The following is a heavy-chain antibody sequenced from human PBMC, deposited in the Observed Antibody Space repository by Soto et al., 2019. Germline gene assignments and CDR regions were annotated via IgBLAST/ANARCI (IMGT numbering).Heavy chain of an antibody. CDR3: ANRYCGCDDRSYFDT. CDR1: GFSLTTSGAD. J-gene: IGHJ4*02. CDR2: ISWKDDK. D-gene: IGHD2-8*02. Sequence: QSTLKESGPTLVKPTQTLTLTCTYSGFSLTTSGADVGWIRQPPGKALPWLAFISWKDDKSYKPGLESRLTIAKGTSKIHVNHTLTKMDPEDTATYVGANRYCGCDDRSYFDTWGQGPLVTVSS. V-gene: IGHV2-5*01.